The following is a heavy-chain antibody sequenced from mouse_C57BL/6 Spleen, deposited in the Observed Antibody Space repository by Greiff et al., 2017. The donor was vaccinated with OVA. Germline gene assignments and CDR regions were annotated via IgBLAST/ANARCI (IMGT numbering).Heavy chain of an antibody. D-gene: IGHD2-3*01. CDR1: GYAFSSSW. Sequence: QVQLKQSGPELVKPGASVKISCKASGYAFSSSWMNWVKQRPGKGLEWIGRIYPGDGDTNYNGKFTGKATLTADKSSSTAYMQLSSLTSEDSAVYFCARGYDGYYAWFAYWGQGTLVTVSA. V-gene: IGHV1-82*01. J-gene: IGHJ3*01. CDR2: IYPGDGDT. CDR3: ARGYDGYYAWFAY.